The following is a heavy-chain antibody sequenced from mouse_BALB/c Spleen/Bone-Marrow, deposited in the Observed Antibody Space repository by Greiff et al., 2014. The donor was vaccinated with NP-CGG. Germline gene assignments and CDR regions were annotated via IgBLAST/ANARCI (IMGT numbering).Heavy chain of an antibody. Sequence: VQLKESGPELVKPGASVKISCKTSGYTFTEYTMHWVKQSHGKSLEWIGGINPNNGGTSYNQKFKGKATLTVDKSSSTAYMELRSLTSEDSTVYYCARLGGLHGYLAYWGQGTLVTVSA. CDR1: GYTFTEYT. D-gene: IGHD1-2*01. J-gene: IGHJ3*01. V-gene: IGHV1-18*01. CDR3: ARLGGLHGYLAY. CDR2: INPNNGGT.